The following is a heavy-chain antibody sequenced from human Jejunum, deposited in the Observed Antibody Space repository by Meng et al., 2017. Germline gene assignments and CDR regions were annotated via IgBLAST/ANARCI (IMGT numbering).Heavy chain of an antibody. CDR1: GGSISTYY. CDR3: ARHLYIMIRGYGFDP. Sequence: SETLSLTCTVSGGSISTYYWSWIRQPPGKGLEWIGYIFYSGSTNCNPSLKSRVTISVDTSKNQFSLKLTSVTAADTAVYYCARHLYIMIRGYGFDPWGQGTLVTVSS. D-gene: IGHD3-10*01. CDR2: IFYSGST. J-gene: IGHJ5*02. V-gene: IGHV4-59*08.